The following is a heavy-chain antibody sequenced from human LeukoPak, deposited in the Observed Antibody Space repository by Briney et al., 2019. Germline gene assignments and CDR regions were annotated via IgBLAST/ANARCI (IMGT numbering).Heavy chain of an antibody. CDR1: GFSLSAYG. CDR2: IWYDGTSK. D-gene: IGHD6-13*01. J-gene: IGHJ4*02. V-gene: IGHV3-33*01. Sequence: GGPLRLSCAASGFSLSAYGVHWVRQAPGEGLEWVAVIWYDGTSKDYADSVKGRFTFSRDNSKNTLYLQMNSLTVEDTAVYYCARSQSSSLIDYWGQGTLVTVSS. CDR3: ARSQSSSLIDY.